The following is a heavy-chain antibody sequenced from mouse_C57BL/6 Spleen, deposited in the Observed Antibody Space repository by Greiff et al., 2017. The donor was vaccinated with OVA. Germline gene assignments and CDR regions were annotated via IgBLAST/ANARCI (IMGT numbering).Heavy chain of an antibody. CDR3: SIYYDHYYAMDY. Sequence: EVQLQESGTVLARPGASVKMSCKTSGYTFTSYWMHWVKQRPGQGLEWIGAIYPGNSDTSYNQKFKGKAKLTAVTSASTAYMELSSLTNEDSAVYYCSIYYDHYYAMDYWGQGTSVTVSS. CDR1: GYTFTSYW. CDR2: IYPGNSDT. V-gene: IGHV1-5*01. J-gene: IGHJ4*01. D-gene: IGHD2-4*01.